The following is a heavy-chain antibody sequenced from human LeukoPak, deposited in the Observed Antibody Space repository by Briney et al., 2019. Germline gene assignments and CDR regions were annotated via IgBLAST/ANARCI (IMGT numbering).Heavy chain of an antibody. Sequence: GGSLRLSCAASGFTFSSYSMNWVRQAPGKGLEWVSSISSSSYIYYADSVKGRFTISRDNAKNSLYLQMNSLRAEDTAVYYCARVYSSGRKDYWGQGTLVTVSS. CDR2: ISSSSYI. J-gene: IGHJ4*02. D-gene: IGHD6-19*01. CDR3: ARVYSSGRKDY. CDR1: GFTFSSYS. V-gene: IGHV3-21*01.